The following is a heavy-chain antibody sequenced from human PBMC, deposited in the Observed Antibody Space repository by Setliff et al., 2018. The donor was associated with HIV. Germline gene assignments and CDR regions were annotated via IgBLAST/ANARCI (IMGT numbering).Heavy chain of an antibody. CDR2: MYTSGST. V-gene: IGHV4-61*09. CDR1: GGSISSGTYH. CDR3: ALGMVRGARYYYYYYMDV. Sequence: SETLSLTCTVSGGSISSGTYHWSWIRQPAGKGLEWIGHMYTSGSTKYNPSLKSRVTISVDTSKNQFSLKLSSVTAADTAVYYCALGMVRGARYYYYYYMDVWGKGTTVTVSS. D-gene: IGHD3-10*01. J-gene: IGHJ6*03.